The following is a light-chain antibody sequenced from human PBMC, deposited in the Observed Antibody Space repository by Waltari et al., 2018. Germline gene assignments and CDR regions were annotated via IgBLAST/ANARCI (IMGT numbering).Light chain of an antibody. V-gene: IGLV1-47*01. Sequence: QSVLTQPPSASGTPGQRVTISCSGSSSNIGSNPVYWYQQLPGMAPTLLIYRNNQRPSGAPDRFSASKSGTSASLAISGLRSEDEAHYYCAAWDDSLEEVFGGGTKLTVL. J-gene: IGLJ2*01. CDR2: RNN. CDR1: SSNIGSNP. CDR3: AAWDDSLEEV.